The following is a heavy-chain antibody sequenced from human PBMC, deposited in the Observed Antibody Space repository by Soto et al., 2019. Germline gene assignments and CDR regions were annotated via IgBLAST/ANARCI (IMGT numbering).Heavy chain of an antibody. J-gene: IGHJ4*02. CDR2: ISYDGDRK. D-gene: IGHD3-22*01. CDR1: GFDFSSHA. Sequence: QVHLVESGGGVVQPGRSLRLSCAASGFDFSSHAMHWVRQAPGKGLEWVTVISYDGDRKYYADSVKGRLTISRDNSKNTLFLQMNSLRVEDTAVYYCARGSVHYSDSSGHYLPLDYWGQGTLVTVSS. CDR3: ARGSVHYSDSSGHYLPLDY. V-gene: IGHV3-30-3*01.